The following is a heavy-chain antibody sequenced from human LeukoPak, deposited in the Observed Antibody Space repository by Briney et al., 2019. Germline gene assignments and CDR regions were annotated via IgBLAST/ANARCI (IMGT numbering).Heavy chain of an antibody. V-gene: IGHV3-7*01. Sequence: PGGSLRLSCAASGFTFSSYAMSWVRQAPGKGLEWVANIKQDGSEKYYVDSVKGRFTISRDNAKNSLYLQMNSLRAEDTAVYYCARDLPPYDYSDYWGQGTLVTVSS. D-gene: IGHD2-2*01. CDR2: IKQDGSEK. CDR1: GFTFSSYA. CDR3: ARDLPPYDYSDY. J-gene: IGHJ4*02.